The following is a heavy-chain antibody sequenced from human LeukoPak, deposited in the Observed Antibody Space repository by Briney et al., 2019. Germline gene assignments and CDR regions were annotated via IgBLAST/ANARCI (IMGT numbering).Heavy chain of an antibody. CDR1: GGTFSSYA. CDR2: IIPIFGTA. CDR3: ARTYYDFLRSPLDY. Sequence: ASVKVSCKASGGTFSSYAISWVRQAPGQGLEWMGGIIPIFGTANYAQKFQGRVTITTDESTSTAYMELSSLRSEDTAVYYCARTYYDFLRSPLDYWGQGTLVTVSS. J-gene: IGHJ4*02. D-gene: IGHD3-3*01. V-gene: IGHV1-69*05.